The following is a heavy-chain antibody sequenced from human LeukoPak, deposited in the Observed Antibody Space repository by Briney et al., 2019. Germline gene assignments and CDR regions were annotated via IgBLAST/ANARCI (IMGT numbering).Heavy chain of an antibody. CDR2: IYYTGTT. CDR1: GGSISIYY. V-gene: IGHV4-59*01. Sequence: SETLSLTCSVSGGSISIYYWTWIRQIPGKGLEWIGYIYYTGTTNYNPLFESRATISVDTSKNQFSLKLTSVTAADTAVYFCARGEDFERYYLAYWGQGTLVTVSS. J-gene: IGHJ4*02. CDR3: ARGEDFERYYLAY. D-gene: IGHD3-9*01.